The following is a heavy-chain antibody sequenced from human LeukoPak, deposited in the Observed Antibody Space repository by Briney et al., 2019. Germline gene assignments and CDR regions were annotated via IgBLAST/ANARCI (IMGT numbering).Heavy chain of an antibody. D-gene: IGHD3-10*01. CDR2: ISNDGSRN. J-gene: IGHJ4*02. V-gene: IGHV3-30*18. CDR1: GFTFSSYG. CDR3: AKEIYYDSGSFCDV. Sequence: GESLRLSCAASGFTFSSYGMHWVRQAPGKGLEWVAVISNDGSRNHCRDSVKGRFTISRDNSKNTLFLQMISLRPEDTAVYYCAKEIYYDSGSFCDVWGQGTLVTVSS.